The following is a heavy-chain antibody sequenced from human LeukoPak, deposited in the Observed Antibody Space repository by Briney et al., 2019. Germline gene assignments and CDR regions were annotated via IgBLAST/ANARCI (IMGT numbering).Heavy chain of an antibody. CDR2: ISSSSSTI. CDR3: ARLARVRAIAVAGIKTYDAFDI. V-gene: IGHV3-48*01. D-gene: IGHD6-19*01. J-gene: IGHJ3*02. Sequence: GGSLRLSCAASGFTFSSYSMNWVRQAPGKGLEWVSYISSSSSTIYYADSVKGRFTISRDNAKNSLYLQMNSLRAEDTAVYYCARLARVRAIAVAGIKTYDAFDIWGQGTTVTVSS. CDR1: GFTFSSYS.